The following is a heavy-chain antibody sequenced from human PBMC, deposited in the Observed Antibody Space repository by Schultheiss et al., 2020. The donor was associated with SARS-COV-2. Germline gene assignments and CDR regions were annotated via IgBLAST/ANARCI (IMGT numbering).Heavy chain of an antibody. J-gene: IGHJ4*02. CDR2: ISYDGSNK. CDR3: AKDRLERRVDPYYFDY. V-gene: IGHV3-30*18. D-gene: IGHD1-1*01. CDR1: GFTFSSYW. Sequence: GGSLRLSCAASGFTFSSYWMSWVRQAPGKGLEWVAVISYDGSNKYYADSVKGRFTISRDNSKNTLYLQMNSLRAEDTAVYYCAKDRLERRVDPYYFDYWGQGTLVTVSS.